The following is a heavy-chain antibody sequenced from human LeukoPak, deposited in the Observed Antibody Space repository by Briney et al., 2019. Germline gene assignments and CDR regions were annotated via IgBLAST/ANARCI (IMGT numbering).Heavy chain of an antibody. V-gene: IGHV3-21*01. Sequence: PGGSLRLSCVVSGFSFNTYWMTWVRQAPGKGLEWVSSISSSSSYIYYADSVKGRFAISRDNAKNSLYLQMNSLRAEDTAVYYCARRRGIAVAGTNWFDPWGQGTLVTVSS. CDR2: ISSSSSYI. CDR1: GFSFNTYW. D-gene: IGHD6-19*01. CDR3: ARRRGIAVAGTNWFDP. J-gene: IGHJ5*02.